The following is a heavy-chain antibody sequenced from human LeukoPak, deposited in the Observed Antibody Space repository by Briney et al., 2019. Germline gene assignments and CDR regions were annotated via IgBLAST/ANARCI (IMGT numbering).Heavy chain of an antibody. D-gene: IGHD3-10*01. V-gene: IGHV3-53*01. CDR2: IYSGGST. J-gene: IGHJ4*02. Sequence: PGGSLRLSCTASGFTFGDYAMSWFRQAPGKGLEWVSVIYSGGSTYYADSVKGRFTISRDNSKNTLYLQMNSLRAEDAAVYYCARSGSGSEDFDYWGQGTLVTVSS. CDR1: GFTFGDYA. CDR3: ARSGSGSEDFDY.